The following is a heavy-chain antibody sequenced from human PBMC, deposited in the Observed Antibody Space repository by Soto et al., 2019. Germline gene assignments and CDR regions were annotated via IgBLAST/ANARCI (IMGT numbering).Heavy chain of an antibody. V-gene: IGHV1-69*13. Sequence: ASVKVSCKASGGTFSSYAISWVRQAPGQGLEWMGGIIPIFGTANYAQKFQGRVTITADESTSTAYMELSSPRSEDTAVYYCASVDKAWAHDPWGQGTLVTVSS. CDR2: IIPIFGTA. CDR3: ASVDKAWAHDP. J-gene: IGHJ5*02. D-gene: IGHD5-18*01. CDR1: GGTFSSYA.